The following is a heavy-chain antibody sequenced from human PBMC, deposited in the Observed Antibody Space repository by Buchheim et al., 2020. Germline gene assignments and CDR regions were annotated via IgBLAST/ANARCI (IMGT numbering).Heavy chain of an antibody. CDR3: AHLVRGMIIGGDY. V-gene: IGHV3-21*01. D-gene: IGHD3-10*01. Sequence: EVQLVESGGGLVKPGGSLRLSCAASGFTFAGYSMNWVRQAPGKGLEWVSSITSSSSYIYYADSVQGRFTISRDNAKNSLYLQMDSLRAEDTAVYYCAHLVRGMIIGGDYWGQGTL. CDR2: ITSSSSYI. J-gene: IGHJ4*02. CDR1: GFTFAGYS.